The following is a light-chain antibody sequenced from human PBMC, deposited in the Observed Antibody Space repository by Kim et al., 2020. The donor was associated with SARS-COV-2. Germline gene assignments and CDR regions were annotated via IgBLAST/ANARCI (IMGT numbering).Light chain of an antibody. J-gene: IGLJ2*01. Sequence: ELTQPPSASGTPGQRVTISCSGSSSNIGSNYVYWYQQLPGTAPKLLIYRNNQRPSGVPDRFSGSKSGTSASLAISGLRSEDEADYYCAAWDDSLSGGVFGGWSQLAVL. CDR2: RNN. V-gene: IGLV1-47*01. CDR3: AAWDDSLSGGV. CDR1: SSNIGSNY.